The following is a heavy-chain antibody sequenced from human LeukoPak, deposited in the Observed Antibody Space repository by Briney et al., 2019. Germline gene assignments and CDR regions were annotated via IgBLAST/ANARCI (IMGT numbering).Heavy chain of an antibody. Sequence: PGGSLRLSCAASGFTISSYAMSWVRQAPGKGLEWVSAISGSGGSTYYADSVKGRFTISRDNSKNTLYLQMNSLRAEDTAVYYCAKDRGYCSGGSCTFDYWGQGTLVTVSS. V-gene: IGHV3-23*01. J-gene: IGHJ4*02. D-gene: IGHD2-15*01. CDR1: GFTISSYA. CDR3: AKDRGYCSGGSCTFDY. CDR2: ISGSGGST.